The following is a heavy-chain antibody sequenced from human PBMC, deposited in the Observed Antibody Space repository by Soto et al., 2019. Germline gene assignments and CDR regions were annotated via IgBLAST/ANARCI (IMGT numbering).Heavy chain of an antibody. CDR3: ARGTYYDSSGGPYGMDV. D-gene: IGHD3-22*01. CDR2: ISSSSSTI. V-gene: IGHV3-48*02. Sequence: GGSPRLSCAASGFTFSSYSMNWVRQAPGKGLEWVSYISSSSSTIYYADSVKGRFTISRDNAKNSLYLQMNSLRDEDTAVYYCARGTYYDSSGGPYGMDVWGQGTTVTVSS. CDR1: GFTFSSYS. J-gene: IGHJ6*02.